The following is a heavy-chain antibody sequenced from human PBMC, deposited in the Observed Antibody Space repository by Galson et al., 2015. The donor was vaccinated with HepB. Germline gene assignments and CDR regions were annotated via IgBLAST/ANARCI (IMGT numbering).Heavy chain of an antibody. J-gene: IGHJ4*02. CDR3: AKMIGYCSSTSCYMADGFDY. CDR1: GFTFDDYA. CDR2: ISWNSGSI. D-gene: IGHD2-2*02. V-gene: IGHV3-9*01. Sequence: SLRLSCAASGFTFDDYAMHWVRQAPGKGLEWVSGISWNSGSIGYADSVKGRFTISRDNAKNSLYLQMNSLRAEDTALYYCAKMIGYCSSTSCYMADGFDYWGQGTLVTVSS.